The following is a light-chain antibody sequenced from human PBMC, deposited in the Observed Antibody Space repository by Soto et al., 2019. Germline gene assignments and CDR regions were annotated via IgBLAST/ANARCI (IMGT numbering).Light chain of an antibody. J-gene: IGKJ5*01. CDR2: DTV. CDR3: QQYNNWPPIT. Sequence: EIVLTQSPGTLSLSPGERATLSCRASQSVSSYLAWYQQKPGQAPRLLIYDTVNRATGIPARFSGSGSGTEFTLTISSLQSEDLAVYYCQQYNNWPPITFGQGTRLEIK. V-gene: IGKV3D-15*01. CDR1: QSVSSY.